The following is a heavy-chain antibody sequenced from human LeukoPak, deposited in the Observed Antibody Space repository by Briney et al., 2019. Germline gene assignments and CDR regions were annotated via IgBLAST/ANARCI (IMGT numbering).Heavy chain of an antibody. CDR1: GFNLRDYW. CDR3: VRDPSNSGNWFDL. D-gene: IGHD4-11*01. CDR2: LGTDGTYT. J-gene: IGHJ5*02. V-gene: IGHV3-74*01. Sequence: PGGSLRLSCAASGFNLRDYWMHWVRQAPGKGLVWVSRLGTDGTYTNYADSVTGRLTISRDNAKNTLYPQMDSLRAEDTSFYYCVRDPSNSGNWFDLWGQGTLVTVSS.